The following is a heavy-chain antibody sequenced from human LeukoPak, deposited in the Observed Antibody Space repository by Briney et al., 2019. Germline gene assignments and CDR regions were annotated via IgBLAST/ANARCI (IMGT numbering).Heavy chain of an antibody. CDR1: GYTFTSYW. CDR3: ARERSSSWYDQASFNYMDV. V-gene: IGHV5-51*01. J-gene: IGHJ6*03. Sequence: GESLKISCKGSGYTFTSYWIGWARQLPGKGLKWMGIIYPGDSDTRYSPSFQGQVTISADKSISTAYLQWSSLKASDTAMYYCARERSSSWYDQASFNYMDVWGKGTMVTVSS. D-gene: IGHD6-13*01. CDR2: IYPGDSDT.